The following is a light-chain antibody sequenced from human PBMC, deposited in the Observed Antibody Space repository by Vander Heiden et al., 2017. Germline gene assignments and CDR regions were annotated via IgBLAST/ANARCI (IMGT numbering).Light chain of an antibody. Sequence: DIQMTQSPSTLYASVGDRVTITCRASRSITTLLVWCQQKPGKAPHLLISKASNLETGVSSKFSGSGSGTEFTLTISNLQPGDFATYYCQQYDSYPWTFGQGTKVEI. CDR3: QQYDSYPWT. CDR2: KAS. V-gene: IGKV1-5*03. CDR1: RSITTL. J-gene: IGKJ1*01.